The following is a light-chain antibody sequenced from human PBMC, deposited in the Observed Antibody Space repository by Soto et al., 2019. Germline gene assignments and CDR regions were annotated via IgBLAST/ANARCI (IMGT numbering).Light chain of an antibody. V-gene: IGKV3-11*01. J-gene: IGKJ1*01. CDR2: DAS. Sequence: EIVSTQSPDTLSLSPGERTTLSFRASQSVSSSLAWYQQKPGQAPRLLIYDASNRATGIPARFSGSGSGTDFTLTISSLEPEDFAVYYCQQRTKWRTFGQGTKVDIK. CDR1: QSVSSS. CDR3: QQRTKWRT.